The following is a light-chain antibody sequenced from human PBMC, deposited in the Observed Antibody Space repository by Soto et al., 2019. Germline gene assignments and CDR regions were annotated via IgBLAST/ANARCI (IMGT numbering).Light chain of an antibody. Sequence: DIVMTQSPDSLAVSLGERATINCKSSQSVLYSSNNQNYLAWYQQKPGQPPKLLIYWASTRESGVPERFSGGGSGTDFTLTISSLQAEDVAVYYCQQYYGSPLTFGQGTKLEIK. CDR1: QSVLYSSNNQNY. V-gene: IGKV4-1*01. CDR3: QQYYGSPLT. J-gene: IGKJ2*01. CDR2: WAS.